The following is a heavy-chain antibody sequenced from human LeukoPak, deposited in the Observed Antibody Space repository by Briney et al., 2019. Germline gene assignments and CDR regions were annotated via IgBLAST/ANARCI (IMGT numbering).Heavy chain of an antibody. CDR2: IYSGGST. D-gene: IGHD6-19*01. Sequence: PGGSLRLSCAASGFTFSSNYMSWVRQAPGKGLEWVSVIYSGGSTYYADSVKGRFTISRDNSKNTLYLQMNSLRAEDTAVYYCARETIAVAGTVYWGQGTLVTVSS. J-gene: IGHJ4*02. CDR3: ARETIAVAGTVY. V-gene: IGHV3-66*01. CDR1: GFTFSSNY.